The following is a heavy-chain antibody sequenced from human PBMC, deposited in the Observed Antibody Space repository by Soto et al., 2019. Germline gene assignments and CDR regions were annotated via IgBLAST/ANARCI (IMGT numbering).Heavy chain of an antibody. Sequence: ASVKVSCKASGYTFTSYGISWVRQAPGQGLEWMGWISAYNGNTNYAQKLQGRVTMTTDTSTSTAYMELRSLRSDDTAVYYCARKGTHHGISGVVHGGYGMDVWGQGTTVTVSS. CDR1: GYTFTSYG. D-gene: IGHD3-3*01. V-gene: IGHV1-18*01. CDR3: ARKGTHHGISGVVHGGYGMDV. CDR2: ISAYNGNT. J-gene: IGHJ6*02.